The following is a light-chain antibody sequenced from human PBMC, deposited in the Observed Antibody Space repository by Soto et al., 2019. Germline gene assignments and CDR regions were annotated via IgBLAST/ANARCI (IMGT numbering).Light chain of an antibody. CDR3: QQRNYWQVT. CDR1: QSVSGY. V-gene: IGKV3-11*01. Sequence: VFNQSPFTLSLAPGARAALSSRASQSVSGYLAWYQQKPGQAPRLLIYDVSNRDTGFPASFSGRGSGIYFSMSITGLEPEDFASYYCQQRNYWQVTLGKGTRLEIK. J-gene: IGKJ5*01. CDR2: DVS.